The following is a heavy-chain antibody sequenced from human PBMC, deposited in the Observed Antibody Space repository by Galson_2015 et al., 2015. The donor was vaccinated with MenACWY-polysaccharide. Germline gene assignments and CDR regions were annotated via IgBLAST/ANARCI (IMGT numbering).Heavy chain of an antibody. CDR2: IYYSGST. CDR1: GGSISSYY. D-gene: IGHD1-14*01. J-gene: IGHJ6*03. V-gene: IGHV4-59*01. CDR3: ARAWNHWHYYYMDV. Sequence: SETLSLTCTVSGGSISSYYWSWIRQPPGKGLEWIGYIYYSGSTNYNPSLKSRVTISVDTSKNQFSLKLSSVTAADTAVYYCARAWNHWHYYYMDVWGKGTTVTVSS.